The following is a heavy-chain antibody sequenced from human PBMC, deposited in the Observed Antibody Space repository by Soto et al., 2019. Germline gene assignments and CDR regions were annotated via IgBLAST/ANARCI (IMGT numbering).Heavy chain of an antibody. D-gene: IGHD2-15*01. Sequence: SETLSLTCAVYGGSFSGYYWSWVRQPPGKGLEWIGEINHSGSTNYNPSLKSRVTISLDTSKNQFSLKLTSVAAADTAVYYCAGRYCTGGSCYRPWGQGTLVTVSS. J-gene: IGHJ4*02. V-gene: IGHV4-34*01. CDR3: AGRYCTGGSCYRP. CDR1: GGSFSGYY. CDR2: INHSGST.